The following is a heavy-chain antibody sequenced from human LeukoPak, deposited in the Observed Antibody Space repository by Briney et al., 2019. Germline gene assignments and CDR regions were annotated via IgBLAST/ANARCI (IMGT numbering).Heavy chain of an antibody. CDR3: AREAREPTNWFDP. J-gene: IGHJ5*02. V-gene: IGHV3-21*01. CDR2: ISSSSSYI. Sequence: GGSLRLSCAASGFTFSSYSMNWVRQAPGKGLEWVSSISSSSSYIYYADSVKGRFTISRDNAKNSLYLQMNSLRAEDTAVYYCAREAREPTNWFDPWGQGTLVTVSS. CDR1: GFTFSSYS. D-gene: IGHD1-26*01.